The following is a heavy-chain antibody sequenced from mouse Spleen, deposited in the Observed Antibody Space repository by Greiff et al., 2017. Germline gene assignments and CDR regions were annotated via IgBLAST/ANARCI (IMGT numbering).Heavy chain of an antibody. Sequence: VKLMESGPSLVQPSQSLSITCTVSGFSLTSYGVHWVRQSPGKGLEWLGVIWRGGSTDYNAAFMSRLSITKDNSKSQVFFKMNSLQADDTAIYYCAKKDDYYGILDYWGQGTTLTVSS. V-gene: IGHV2-5-1*01. CDR1: GFSLTSYG. D-gene: IGHD1-1*01. J-gene: IGHJ2*01. CDR3: AKKDDYYGILDY. CDR2: IWRGGST.